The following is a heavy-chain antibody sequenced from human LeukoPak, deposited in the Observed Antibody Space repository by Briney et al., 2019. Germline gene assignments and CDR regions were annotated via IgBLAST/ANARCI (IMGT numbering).Heavy chain of an antibody. D-gene: IGHD7-27*01. V-gene: IGHV4-34*01. Sequence: PSETLSLTCAVYGGSFSTYYWNWICQPPGKGLEWIGEINHSGITNYNSSLKSRVTISVDTSKNQFSLRLSSVTAADTAMYYCARDETGVAYWGQGTLVTVSS. J-gene: IGHJ4*02. CDR2: INHSGIT. CDR1: GGSFSTYY. CDR3: ARDETGVAY.